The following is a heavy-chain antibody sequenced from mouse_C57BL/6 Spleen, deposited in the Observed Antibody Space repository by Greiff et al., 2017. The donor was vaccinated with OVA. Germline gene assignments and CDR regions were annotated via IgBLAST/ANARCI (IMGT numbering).Heavy chain of an antibody. J-gene: IGHJ3*01. Sequence: EVKLVESGPGLVKPSQSLSLTCSVTGYSITSGYYWYWIRQFPGNKLEWMGYISYDGSNNYNPSLKNRITITRDTSKNQFFLKLNSVTTEDTATDYSAREDGLGRCWFAYRGQGTLVTVSA. CDR3: AREDGLGRCWFAY. V-gene: IGHV3-6*01. CDR1: GYSITSGYY. D-gene: IGHD4-1*01. CDR2: ISYDGSN.